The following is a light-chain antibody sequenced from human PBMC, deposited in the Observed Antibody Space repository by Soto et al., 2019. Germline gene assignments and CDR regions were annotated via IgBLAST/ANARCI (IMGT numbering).Light chain of an antibody. CDR2: KAS. Sequence: DIQMTQSPSNLSGSVGDRVTITCRASQTISSWLAWYQQKPGKAPKLLIYKASTLKSGVPSRFSGSGSGTEFTLTISSLQSEDFAVYYCQQYNYLITFGQGTRLEIK. J-gene: IGKJ5*01. V-gene: IGKV1-5*03. CDR1: QTISSW. CDR3: QQYNYLIT.